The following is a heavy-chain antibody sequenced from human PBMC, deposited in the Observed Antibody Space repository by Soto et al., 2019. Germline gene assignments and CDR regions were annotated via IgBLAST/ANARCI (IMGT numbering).Heavy chain of an antibody. CDR3: AREWAAYYYYGMDV. D-gene: IGHD6-25*01. J-gene: IGHJ6*02. CDR2: IWYDGSNK. CDR1: GFTFSSYG. Sequence: QVQLVESGGGVVQPGRSLRLSCATSGFTFSSYGMHWVRQAPGKGLEWVAVIWYDGSNKYYADSVKGRFTISRDNSKNTLYLQINSLRAEDTAVYYCAREWAAYYYYGMDVWGQGTTVTVSS. V-gene: IGHV3-33*01.